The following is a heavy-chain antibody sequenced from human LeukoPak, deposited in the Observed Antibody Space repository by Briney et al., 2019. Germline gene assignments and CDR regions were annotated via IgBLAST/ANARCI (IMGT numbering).Heavy chain of an antibody. Sequence: ASVKVSCKASGYTFTGYYMHWVRQAPGQGLEWMGWINPNSGGTNYAQKFQGRVTKTRDTSISTAYMELSRLRSDDTAVYYCARDLGCSSTSCSYYFDYWGQGTLVTVSS. CDR3: ARDLGCSSTSCSYYFDY. CDR2: INPNSGGT. V-gene: IGHV1-2*02. CDR1: GYTFTGYY. D-gene: IGHD2-2*01. J-gene: IGHJ4*02.